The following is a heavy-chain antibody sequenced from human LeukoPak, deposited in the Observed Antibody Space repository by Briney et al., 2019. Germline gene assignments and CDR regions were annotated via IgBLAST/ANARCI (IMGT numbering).Heavy chain of an antibody. CDR2: INHSGST. CDR3: ARLPHYDFWSGYYESEFDY. V-gene: IGHV4-34*01. Sequence: SETLSLTCAVYGGSFSGYYWSWIRQPPGKGLEWIGEINHSGSTNYNPSLKSRVTISVDTSKNQFSLKLSSVTAADTAVYYCARLPHYDFWSGYYESEFDYWGQGTLVTVSS. CDR1: GGSFSGYY. D-gene: IGHD3-3*01. J-gene: IGHJ4*02.